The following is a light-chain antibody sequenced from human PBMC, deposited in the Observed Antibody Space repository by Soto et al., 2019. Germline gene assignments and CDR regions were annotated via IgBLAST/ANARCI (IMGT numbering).Light chain of an antibody. CDR2: DAS. CDR1: QSISSW. J-gene: IGKJ1*01. CDR3: QQCTSYSRT. V-gene: IGKV1-5*01. Sequence: DIQMTQSPSTLSASVGYRFTITCRASQSISSWLAWYQQKPGKAPKLLIYDASSLESGVPSRFSGSGSGTEFTLTISSLQPDDFATYYCQQCTSYSRTFGQGTKGDIK.